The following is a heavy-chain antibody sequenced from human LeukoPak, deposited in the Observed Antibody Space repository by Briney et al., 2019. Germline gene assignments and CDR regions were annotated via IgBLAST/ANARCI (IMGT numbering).Heavy chain of an antibody. D-gene: IGHD1-26*01. V-gene: IGHV3-30-3*01. J-gene: IGHJ6*02. CDR2: ISYDGSNK. CDR3: ARDPHSGSYYYYYYGMDV. CDR1: GFTFSSYA. Sequence: GGSLRLSCAASGFTFSSYAMHWVRQAPGKGLEWVAVISYDGSNKYYADSVKGRFTISRDNSKNTLYLQMNSLRAEDTAVYYCARDPHSGSYYYYYYGMDVWGQGTTVTVSS.